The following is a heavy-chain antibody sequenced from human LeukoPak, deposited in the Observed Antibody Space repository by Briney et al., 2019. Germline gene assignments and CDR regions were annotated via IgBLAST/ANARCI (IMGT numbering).Heavy chain of an antibody. J-gene: IGHJ3*02. V-gene: IGHV1-2*06. Sequence: ASVKVSCKASGYTFTSYYMHWVRQAPGQGLEWMGRINPSSGGTNYPQKFQGRVTMTRDTSMGTAYMELSRLRYDVTAVYYCARESPEDAFDIWGQGTMVTVSS. CDR1: GYTFTSYY. CDR2: INPSSGGT. CDR3: ARESPEDAFDI.